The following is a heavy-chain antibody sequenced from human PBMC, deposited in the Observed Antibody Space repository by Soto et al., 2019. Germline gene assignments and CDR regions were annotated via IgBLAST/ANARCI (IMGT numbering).Heavy chain of an antibody. CDR1: GYNFPSYR. Sequence: GESLKISCKGSGYNFPSYRIGWVRQIPGKSLEWMGIIYPGDSDTRYSPSFQGQVTISVDKSISTAYLQWSSLKASDTAMYYCARPTGYCSSTNCYDWFDSWGQGTLVTVSS. J-gene: IGHJ5*01. CDR2: IYPGDSDT. V-gene: IGHV5-51*01. CDR3: ARPTGYCSSTNCYDWFDS. D-gene: IGHD2-2*01.